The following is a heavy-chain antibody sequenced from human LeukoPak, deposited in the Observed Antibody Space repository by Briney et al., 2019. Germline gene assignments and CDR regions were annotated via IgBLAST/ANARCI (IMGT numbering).Heavy chain of an antibody. D-gene: IGHD4-17*01. CDR2: IYYSGST. Sequence: KPSETLSLTSTVSGGSISSVSYYWGWIRQPPGKGLEWIGSIYYSGSTYYNPSLKSRVTISVDTSKNQLSLKLSSVTATDTAVYYCARLDYGDHDYWGQGTLVTVSS. CDR1: GGSISSVSYY. CDR3: ARLDYGDHDY. J-gene: IGHJ4*02. V-gene: IGHV4-39*01.